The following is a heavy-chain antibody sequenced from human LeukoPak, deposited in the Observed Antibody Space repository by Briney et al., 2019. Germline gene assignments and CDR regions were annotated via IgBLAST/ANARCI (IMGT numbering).Heavy chain of an antibody. Sequence: SETLSLTCTVSGGSISSYYWSWIRQPAGKGLEWIGRIYTSGSTNYNPSLKSRVTMSVDASKNQFSLKLSSVTAADTAVYYCARVTGLWEEGHFDYWAQGTLVTVSS. D-gene: IGHD1-26*01. CDR3: ARVTGLWEEGHFDY. V-gene: IGHV4-4*07. CDR1: GGSISSYY. J-gene: IGHJ4*02. CDR2: IYTSGST.